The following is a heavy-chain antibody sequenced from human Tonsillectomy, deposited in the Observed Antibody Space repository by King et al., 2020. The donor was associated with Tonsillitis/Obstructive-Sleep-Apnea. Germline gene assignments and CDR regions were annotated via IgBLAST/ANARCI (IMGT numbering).Heavy chain of an antibody. Sequence: VQLVESGAEVKKPGASVKVSSTPSPANGHYVHWVRQAPGQGLEWMGWIDPNSAGTKYAQKFQDRVTMTRDTSINTAYMELSSLSSDDTAVYYCAQVRGGWGQGTLLTVSS. CDR2: IDPNSAGT. D-gene: IGHD3-10*01. CDR3: AQVRGG. J-gene: IGHJ4*02. CDR1: PANGHY. V-gene: IGHV1-2*02.